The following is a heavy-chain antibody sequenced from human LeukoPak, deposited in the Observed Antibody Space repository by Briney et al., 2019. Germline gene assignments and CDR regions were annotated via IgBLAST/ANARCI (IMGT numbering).Heavy chain of an antibody. D-gene: IGHD5-18*01. CDR1: GFTFSNAG. Sequence: PGRSLRLSCAASGFTFSNAGIHWVRLAAGKGLEWVSFISHDGANKYYSDSVDGRLTVSRLNSQNTVYLQMTNLRPDDTAIYYCASEDVDTGDFWGQGTLVTVSS. J-gene: IGHJ4*02. V-gene: IGHV3-30*04. CDR3: ASEDVDTGDF. CDR2: ISHDGANK.